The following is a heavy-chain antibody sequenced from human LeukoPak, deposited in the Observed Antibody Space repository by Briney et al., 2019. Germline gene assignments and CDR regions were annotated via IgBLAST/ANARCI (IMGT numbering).Heavy chain of an antibody. CDR1: GFTFSNYA. V-gene: IGHV3-33*01. CDR3: AREADCSGGNCYRGAFDI. CDR2: IWYDGSND. Sequence: GGSLRLSCAASGFTFSNYAMHWVSQAPGKGLEWVAVIWYDGSNDYYANSVKGRFAISRDNSKNTVYLQMNSLRAEDTAVYYCAREADCSGGNCYRGAFDIWGQGTMITVSS. J-gene: IGHJ3*02. D-gene: IGHD2-15*01.